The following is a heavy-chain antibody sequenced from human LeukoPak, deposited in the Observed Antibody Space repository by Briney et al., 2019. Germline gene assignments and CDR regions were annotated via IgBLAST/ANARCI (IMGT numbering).Heavy chain of an antibody. Sequence: PSETLSLTCAVYGGSLSGYYWSWIRQSPGKGLEWIGSIYYGRTTYYNPSLNSRVTISVVTSNNQFSLQLNPVTAADTAVYYCVRHDGRGGATMGALDSWGQGSLVTVSS. V-gene: IGHV4-59*05. CDR2: IYYGRTT. D-gene: IGHD5-12*01. J-gene: IGHJ4*02. CDR1: GGSLSGYY. CDR3: VRHDGRGGATMGALDS.